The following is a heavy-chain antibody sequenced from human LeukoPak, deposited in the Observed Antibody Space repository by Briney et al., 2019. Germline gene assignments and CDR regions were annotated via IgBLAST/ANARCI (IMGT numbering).Heavy chain of an antibody. J-gene: IGHJ4*02. Sequence: ASETLSLTXTVSGGSISSGDYYWSWIRQPPGKGLEWIGYIYYSGSTYYNPSLKSRVTISVDTSKNQFSLKLSSVTAADTAVYYCARVGIVVVPAASYWGQGTLVTVSS. D-gene: IGHD2-2*01. CDR3: ARVGIVVVPAASY. V-gene: IGHV4-30-4*02. CDR1: GGSISSGDYY. CDR2: IYYSGST.